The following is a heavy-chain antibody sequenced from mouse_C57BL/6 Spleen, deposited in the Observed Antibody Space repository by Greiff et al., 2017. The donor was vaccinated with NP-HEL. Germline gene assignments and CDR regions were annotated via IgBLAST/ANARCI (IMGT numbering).Heavy chain of an antibody. CDR2: ISSGSSTI. D-gene: IGHD2-3*01. V-gene: IGHV5-17*01. CDR3: ARGWLLRRDAMDY. J-gene: IGHJ4*01. Sequence: EVHLVESGGGLVKPGGSLKLSCAASGFTFSDYGMHWVRQAPEKGLEWVAYISSGSSTIYYADTVKGRFTISRDNAKNTLFLQMTSLRSEDTAMYYCARGWLLRRDAMDYWGQGTSVTVSS. CDR1: GFTFSDYG.